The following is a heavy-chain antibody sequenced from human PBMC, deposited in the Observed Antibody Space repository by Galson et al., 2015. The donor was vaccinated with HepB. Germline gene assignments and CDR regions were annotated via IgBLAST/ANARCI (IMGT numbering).Heavy chain of an antibody. J-gene: IGHJ3*02. V-gene: IGHV4-31*03. Sequence: TLSLTCTVSGGSISSGGYYWSRIRQHPGKGLEWIGYIYYSGSTYYNPSLKSRVTISVDTSKNQFSLKLSSVTAADTAVYYCAKGGDCSSTSCYLSMNAFDIWGQGTMVTVSS. CDR2: IYYSGST. CDR3: AKGGDCSSTSCYLSMNAFDI. D-gene: IGHD2-2*01. CDR1: GGSISSGGYY.